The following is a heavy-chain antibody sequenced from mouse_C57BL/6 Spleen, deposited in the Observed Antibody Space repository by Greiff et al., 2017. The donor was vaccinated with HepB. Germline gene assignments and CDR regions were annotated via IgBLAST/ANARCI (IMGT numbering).Heavy chain of an antibody. CDR2: IYPGDGDT. J-gene: IGHJ2*01. Sequence: QVQLQQSGPELVKPGASVKISCKASGYAFSSSWMNWVKQRPGKGLEWIGRIYPGDGDTNYNGKFKGKATLTADKSSSTAYMQLSSLTSEDSAIYFCAVSTTVVDYWGQGTTLTVSS. D-gene: IGHD1-1*01. CDR3: AVSTTVVDY. CDR1: GYAFSSSW. V-gene: IGHV1-82*01.